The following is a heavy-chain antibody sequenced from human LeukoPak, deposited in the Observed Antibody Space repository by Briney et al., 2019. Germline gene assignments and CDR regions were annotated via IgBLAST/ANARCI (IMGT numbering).Heavy chain of an antibody. J-gene: IGHJ4*02. D-gene: IGHD1-26*01. V-gene: IGHV3-33*01. CDR3: ARAGYRRWELLNLNFDY. Sequence: GRSLRLSCAASGFTFSSYGMHWVRQAPGKGLEWVAVIWYDGSNKYYADSVKGRFTISRDSSKDTLYLQMNSLRAEDTAVYYCARAGYRRWELLNLNFDYWGQGTLVTVSS. CDR1: GFTFSSYG. CDR2: IWYDGSNK.